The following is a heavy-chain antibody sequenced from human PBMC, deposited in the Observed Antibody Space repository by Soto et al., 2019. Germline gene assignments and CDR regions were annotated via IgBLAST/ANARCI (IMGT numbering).Heavy chain of an antibody. CDR2: INAGNGKT. CDR3: AGLPTAAGYLDC. J-gene: IGHJ4*02. D-gene: IGHD6-13*01. CDR1: GYTFTNYA. Sequence: ASVKVSCKAPGYTFTNYAIHWVRQAPGQRLEWMGWINAGNGKTKYSQNFQGRVTITRDTSASIVYMEVNSLRSEDTAVYYCAGLPTAAGYLDCWGQGTLVTVSS. V-gene: IGHV1-3*01.